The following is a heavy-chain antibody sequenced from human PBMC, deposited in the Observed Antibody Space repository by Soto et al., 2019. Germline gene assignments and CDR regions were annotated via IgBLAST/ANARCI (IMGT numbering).Heavy chain of an antibody. CDR3: ARAGSAGPPPV. CDR1: GGSITNYY. D-gene: IGHD1-1*01. CDR2: IYYSRTT. V-gene: IGHV4-59*01. J-gene: IGHJ6*04. Sequence: SETLSLTCTVSGGSITNYYWSWIRQPPGKGLEWIGYIYYSRTTNYSPSLKSRVTISVDTSKNQFSLNLRSVTAADTAVYYCARAGSAGPPPVWGRGTTVTVSS.